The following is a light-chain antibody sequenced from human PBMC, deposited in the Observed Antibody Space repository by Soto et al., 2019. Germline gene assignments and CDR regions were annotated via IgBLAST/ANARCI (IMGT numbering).Light chain of an antibody. CDR3: AAWDDSLNGQV. V-gene: IGLV2-14*01. J-gene: IGLJ1*01. CDR2: EVS. CDR1: SSDIGTYKY. Sequence: QAASVSGSPGQSITISCTGTSSDIGTYKYVSWYQQHPGKAPKLMIYEVSNRPSGVSNRFSGSKSGNTASLTISGLQADDEADYYCAAWDDSLNGQVFGTGTKVTVL.